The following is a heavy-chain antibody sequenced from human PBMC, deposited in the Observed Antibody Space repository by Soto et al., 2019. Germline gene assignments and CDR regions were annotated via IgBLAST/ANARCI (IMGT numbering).Heavy chain of an antibody. CDR2: IVVGSGNT. V-gene: IGHV1-58*01. D-gene: IGHD3-22*01. CDR1: GFTFTSSA. J-gene: IGHJ4*02. CDR3: AAINYYYDCCGYQYDFDY. Sequence: SVKVSCKASGFTFTSSAVQWVRQARGQRLEWIGWIVVGSGNTNYAQKFQERVTITRDMSTSTAYMELSSLRSEDTAVYYCAAINYYYDCCGYQYDFDYWGPGTLVTVSS.